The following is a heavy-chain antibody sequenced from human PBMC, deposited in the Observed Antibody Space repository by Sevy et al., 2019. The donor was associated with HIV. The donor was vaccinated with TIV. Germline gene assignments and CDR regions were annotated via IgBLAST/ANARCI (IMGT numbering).Heavy chain of an antibody. Sequence: ASVKVSCKASGYTFTSYYMHWVRQAPGQGLEWMGIIKPSGGITSYAQKFQGRVTMTRDTSTSTVYMELSSLRSDDTAVYYCARDLSDYYDSSGYYSGAFDIWGQGTMVTVSS. CDR2: IKPSGGIT. V-gene: IGHV1-46*03. D-gene: IGHD3-22*01. CDR3: ARDLSDYYDSSGYYSGAFDI. CDR1: GYTFTSYY. J-gene: IGHJ3*02.